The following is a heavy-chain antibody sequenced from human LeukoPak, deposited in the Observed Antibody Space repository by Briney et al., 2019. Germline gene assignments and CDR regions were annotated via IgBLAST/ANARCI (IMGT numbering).Heavy chain of an antibody. J-gene: IGHJ4*02. D-gene: IGHD2-15*01. CDR2: IYPGDSDT. CDR1: GYRFTSYW. Sequence: GESLKISCKGSGYRFTSYWIGWVRQMPGKGLGWMGIIYPGDSDTRYSPYFQGQVTISVGKSISTADLQWSRLKASDSAVYYCARLLYCSGGSCYWYFDYWGQGTLVTVSS. CDR3: ARLLYCSGGSCYWYFDY. V-gene: IGHV5-51*01.